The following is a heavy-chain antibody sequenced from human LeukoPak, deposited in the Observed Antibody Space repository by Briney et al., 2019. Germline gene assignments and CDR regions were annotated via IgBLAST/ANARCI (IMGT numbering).Heavy chain of an antibody. CDR3: ASGVVVIAPGAFDI. D-gene: IGHD2-21*01. J-gene: IGHJ3*02. CDR1: GFTFSSYS. V-gene: IGHV3-21*01. Sequence: GGSLRLSCAASGFTFSSYSMNWVRQAPGKGLEWVSSISSSSSYIYYADSVKGRFTISRDNAKNSLYLQMNSLRAEDTAMYYCASGVVVIAPGAFDIWGQGTMVTVSS. CDR2: ISSSSSYI.